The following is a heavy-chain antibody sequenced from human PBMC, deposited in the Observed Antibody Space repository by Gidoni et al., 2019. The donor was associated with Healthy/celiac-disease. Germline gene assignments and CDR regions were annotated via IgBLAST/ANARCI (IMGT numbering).Heavy chain of an antibody. D-gene: IGHD3-3*01. CDR2: INHSGST. CDR3: ARYGFWSGYYMGWFDP. V-gene: IGHV4-34*01. Sequence: QVQLQQWGAGLLKPSETLSLTCAVYGGSFSGYYWSWIRQPPGKGLEWIGEINHSGSTNYNPSLKSRVTISVDTSKNQFSLKLSSVTAADTAVYYCARYGFWSGYYMGWFDPWGQGTLVTVSS. CDR1: GGSFSGYY. J-gene: IGHJ5*02.